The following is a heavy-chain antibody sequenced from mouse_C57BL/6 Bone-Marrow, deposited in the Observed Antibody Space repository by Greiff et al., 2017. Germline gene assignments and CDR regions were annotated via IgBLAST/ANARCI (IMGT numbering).Heavy chain of an antibody. J-gene: IGHJ2*01. V-gene: IGHV1-59*01. CDR3: ARSDYYGFDY. CDR2: IDPSDSYT. Sequence: VQLQQPGAELVRPGTSVKLSCKASGYTFTSYWMHWVKQRPGQGLEWIGVIDPSDSYTNYNQKFKGKATLTVDTSSSTAYMQLSSLTSEDSAVYYCARSDYYGFDYWGQGTTLTVSS. CDR1: GYTFTSYW. D-gene: IGHD1-1*02.